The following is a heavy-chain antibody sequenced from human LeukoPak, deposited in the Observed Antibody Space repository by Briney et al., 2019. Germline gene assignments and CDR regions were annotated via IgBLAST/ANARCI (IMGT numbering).Heavy chain of an antibody. CDR3: ARLNPYYDFWSGYSEAQHY. Sequence: SETLSLTCTVSGGSFSSYYWSWVRQPPGKGMEWIGHIYYSGSTYYNPSLKSRVTISVDTSKNQFSLKLSSVTAADTAVYYCARLNPYYDFWSGYSEAQHYWGQGTLVTVSS. CDR1: GGSFSSYY. CDR2: IYYSGST. D-gene: IGHD3-3*01. J-gene: IGHJ4*02. V-gene: IGHV4-59*04.